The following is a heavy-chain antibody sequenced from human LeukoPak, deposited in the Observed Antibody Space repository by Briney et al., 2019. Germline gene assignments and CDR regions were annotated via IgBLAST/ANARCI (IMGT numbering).Heavy chain of an antibody. CDR1: GYSISSGYY. V-gene: IGHV4-38-2*02. CDR3: ARESGSYLWRSWLNP. Sequence: TSETLSLTCSVSGYSISSGYYWDWIRQPPGKGLEWIASIYHTGKSYYNPSLKSRVTISVDTSKNQISLKLRSVTAADTAVYYCARESGSYLWRSWLNPWGQGTLVTVSS. D-gene: IGHD3-16*01. J-gene: IGHJ5*02. CDR2: IYHTGKS.